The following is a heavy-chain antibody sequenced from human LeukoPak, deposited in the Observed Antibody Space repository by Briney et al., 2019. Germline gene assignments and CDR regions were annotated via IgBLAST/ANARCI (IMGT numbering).Heavy chain of an antibody. V-gene: IGHV1-24*01. CDR1: GYTLTELS. J-gene: IGHJ4*02. CDR2: FDPKDGET. Sequence: ASVKVSCKVSGYTLTELSMHWVRQAPGKGLEWMGGFDPKDGETIYAQKFQGRVTMTEDTSTDTAYMELSSLRSEDTAVYYCATDSITQDGYNSFDYWGQGTLVTVSS. D-gene: IGHD5-24*01. CDR3: ATDSITQDGYNSFDY.